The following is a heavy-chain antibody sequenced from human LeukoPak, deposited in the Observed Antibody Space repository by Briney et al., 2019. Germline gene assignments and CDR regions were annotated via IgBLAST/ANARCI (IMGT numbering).Heavy chain of an antibody. CDR2: IYYSGST. CDR3: ARESDTYYYGSGSFRLDY. V-gene: IGHV4-61*01. D-gene: IGHD3-10*01. Sequence: SETLSHTCTASGGSVSSGSYYWSWIRQPPGKGLEWIGYIYYSGSTNYNPSLKSRVTISVDTSKNQFSLKLSSVTAADTAVYYCARESDTYYYGSGSFRLDYWGQGTLVTVSS. CDR1: GGSVSSGSYY. J-gene: IGHJ4*02.